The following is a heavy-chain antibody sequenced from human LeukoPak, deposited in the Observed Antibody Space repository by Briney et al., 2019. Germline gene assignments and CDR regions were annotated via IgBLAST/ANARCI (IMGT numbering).Heavy chain of an antibody. J-gene: IGHJ6*02. V-gene: IGHV3-48*01. D-gene: IGHD3-3*01. CDR2: ISSSSSTI. Sequence: GGSLRLSCAASGFTFSSYSMNWVRQAPGKGLEWVSYISSSSSTIYYADSVKGRFTISRDNAKNSLYLQMNSLRAEDTAVYYCARGPGHYDFWSGYSDYGMDVWGQGTTVTVSS. CDR1: GFTFSSYS. CDR3: ARGPGHYDFWSGYSDYGMDV.